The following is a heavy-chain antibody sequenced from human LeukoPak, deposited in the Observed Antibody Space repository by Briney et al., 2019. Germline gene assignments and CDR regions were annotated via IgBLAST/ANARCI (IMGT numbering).Heavy chain of an antibody. J-gene: IGHJ4*02. V-gene: IGHV1-2*02. D-gene: IGHD4-23*01. CDR1: GYTFTGYY. CDR3: ARDHEAGPWVTDY. Sequence: ASVKVSCKASGYTFTGYYMHWVRQAPGQGLEWMGWINPNSGGTNYAQKFQGRVTMTRDTSISTAYMELSRLRSDDTAVYYCARDHEAGPWVTDYWGQGTLVTVSS. CDR2: INPNSGGT.